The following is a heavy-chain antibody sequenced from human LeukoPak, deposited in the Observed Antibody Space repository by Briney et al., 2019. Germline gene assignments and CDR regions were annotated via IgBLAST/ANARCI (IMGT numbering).Heavy chain of an antibody. CDR1: GGSISSSSSY. Sequence: SETLSLTCIVSGGSISSSSSYWGWIRQPPGKGLEWIGSIYYSGSTYYNPSLKSRVTISVDTSKNQFSLKLSSVTAADTAVYYCARQLGYCSSTSCYADKVDYWGQGTLVTVSS. CDR3: ARQLGYCSSTSCYADKVDY. D-gene: IGHD2-2*01. J-gene: IGHJ4*02. CDR2: IYYSGST. V-gene: IGHV4-39*01.